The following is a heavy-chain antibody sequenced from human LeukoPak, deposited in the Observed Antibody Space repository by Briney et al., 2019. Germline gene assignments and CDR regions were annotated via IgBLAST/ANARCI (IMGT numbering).Heavy chain of an antibody. CDR2: FDPEDGET. J-gene: IGHJ4*02. Sequence: ASVKVSCKVSGYTLTELSMHWVRQAPGKGLEWMGGFDPEDGETIYAQKFQGRVTMTEDTSTDTAYMELSSLRSEDTAVYYCASKVASGSYSFYFDYWGQGTLVTVSS. CDR1: GYTLTELS. V-gene: IGHV1-24*01. CDR3: ASKVASGSYSFYFDY. D-gene: IGHD1-26*01.